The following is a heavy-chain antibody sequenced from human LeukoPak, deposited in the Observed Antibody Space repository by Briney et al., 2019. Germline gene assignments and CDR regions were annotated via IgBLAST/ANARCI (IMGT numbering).Heavy chain of an antibody. CDR2: SYYRGST. J-gene: IGHJ4*02. Sequence: SETLSLTCTVSGASISSSNDYWGWIRQPPGKGLEWIGSSYYRGSTYYNPSLKSRVTISVDTSKNQFSLKLNSVTAADTAVYYCARVNPSGYYYEVDYWGQGTLVTVSS. D-gene: IGHD3-22*01. V-gene: IGHV4-39*07. CDR3: ARVNPSGYYYEVDY. CDR1: GASISSSNDY.